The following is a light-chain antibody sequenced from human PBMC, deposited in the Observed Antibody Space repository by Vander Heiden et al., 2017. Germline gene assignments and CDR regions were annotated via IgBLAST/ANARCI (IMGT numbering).Light chain of an antibody. Sequence: DIQMTQSPSSLSASVGDRVTITCRASQSMSRYLNWYQQKPGKAPNLLIYTASSLQSGVPSRFSGSGSGTDFTLTISRLQPEDFATYYCQQRDSSPYTFGQGTKMDIK. V-gene: IGKV1-39*01. CDR2: TAS. CDR3: QQRDSSPYT. J-gene: IGKJ2*01. CDR1: QSMSRY.